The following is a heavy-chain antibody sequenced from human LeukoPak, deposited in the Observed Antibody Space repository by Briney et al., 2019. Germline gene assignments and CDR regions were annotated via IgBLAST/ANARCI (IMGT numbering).Heavy chain of an antibody. V-gene: IGHV4-59*08. J-gene: IGHJ4*02. CDR2: IFYSGST. D-gene: IGHD1-7*01. CDR3: ASESGTHHFDY. CDR1: GVSISSYY. Sequence: SETLSLTCTVSGVSISSYYWSWIRQPPRKGLEWIGYIFYSGSTNYNPSLKSRVTISVDTSKKQFSLNLSSVTAADTAVYFCASESGTHHFDYWGQGTLVTVSS.